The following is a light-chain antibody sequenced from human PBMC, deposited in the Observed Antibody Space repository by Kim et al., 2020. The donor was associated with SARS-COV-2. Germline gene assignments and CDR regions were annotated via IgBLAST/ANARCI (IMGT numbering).Light chain of an antibody. CDR2: EVS. CDR3: CSYAGSSTSVV. J-gene: IGLJ2*01. V-gene: IGLV2-23*02. CDR1: RSDVGRYIL. Sequence: SITTSCSVTRSDVGRYILVSWYQQLPRKAPKRMMYEVSKRPSGVSNRFSGSKSGNTASLTISGLQAEDEADYYCCSYAGSSTSVVFGGGTQLTVL.